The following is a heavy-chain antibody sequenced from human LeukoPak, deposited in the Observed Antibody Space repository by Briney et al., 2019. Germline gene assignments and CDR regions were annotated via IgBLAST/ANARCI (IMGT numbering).Heavy chain of an antibody. Sequence: SETLSLTCAVSRASISSSHWWSWVRQAPGKGPYWIGAIYHSGSTNYNPSLKRRVTISVDKSKNQFSLKLSSVTAADTAVYYCARTYDTSGYYYAFDYWGQGTLVTVSS. V-gene: IGHV4-4*02. J-gene: IGHJ4*02. CDR1: RASISSSHW. CDR3: ARTYDTSGYYYAFDY. D-gene: IGHD3-22*01. CDR2: IYHSGST.